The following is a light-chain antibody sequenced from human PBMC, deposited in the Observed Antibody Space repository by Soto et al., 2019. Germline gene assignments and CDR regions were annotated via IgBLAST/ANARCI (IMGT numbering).Light chain of an antibody. J-gene: IGKJ5*01. CDR1: QSISTY. V-gene: IGKV1-39*01. CDR2: GAS. Sequence: DIQMTQSPSSLSASVGDRVTITCRASQSISTYLHWYQQKLGHAPKLLIYGASSLQRGVPSRFSGGGSGAEFTLTISSLQPEDFATYYCQQTYSIPITFGQGTRLEIK. CDR3: QQTYSIPIT.